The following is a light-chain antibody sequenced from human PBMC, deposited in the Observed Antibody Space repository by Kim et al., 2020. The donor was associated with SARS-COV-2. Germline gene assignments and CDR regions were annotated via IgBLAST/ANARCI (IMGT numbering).Light chain of an antibody. CDR1: W. CDR2: AAT. CDR3: QEANGFPIT. Sequence: WLVWYQQKPGRAPTLLISAATNLEAGVPSRFSGSGYGTYFTLTISSLQPEDFATYYCQEANGFPITFGQGTRLEIK. J-gene: IGKJ5*01. V-gene: IGKV1-12*01.